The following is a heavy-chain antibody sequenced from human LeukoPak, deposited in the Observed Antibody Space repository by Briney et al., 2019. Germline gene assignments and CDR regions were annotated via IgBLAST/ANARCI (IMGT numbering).Heavy chain of an antibody. J-gene: IGHJ4*02. D-gene: IGHD6-19*01. V-gene: IGHV3-74*01. Sequence: GGSLRLSRAASGFTSITYLMHWVRPTPGKRLVWVSRINNDGSNTNYAESVKGRFTISRDNAKHTLYLQMNSLRAEDTAVYYCARPSVAGPYFDFWGQGTLVTVSS. CDR2: INNDGSNT. CDR1: GFTSITYL. CDR3: ARPSVAGPYFDF.